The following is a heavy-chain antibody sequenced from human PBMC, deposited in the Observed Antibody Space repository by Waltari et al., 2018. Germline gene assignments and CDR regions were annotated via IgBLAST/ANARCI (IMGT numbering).Heavy chain of an antibody. D-gene: IGHD3-22*01. Sequence: QVQLVESGGGVVQPGRSLRLSCAASGFTFSSYGMHWVRQAPGKGLEWVAVIWYDGSKKYYAYSVKGRFTISRDNSKNTLYLQMNSLRAEDTAVYYCARDQDDSNYYYYGMDVWGQGTTVTVSS. J-gene: IGHJ6*02. CDR1: GFTFSSYG. V-gene: IGHV3-33*01. CDR3: ARDQDDSNYYYYGMDV. CDR2: IWYDGSKK.